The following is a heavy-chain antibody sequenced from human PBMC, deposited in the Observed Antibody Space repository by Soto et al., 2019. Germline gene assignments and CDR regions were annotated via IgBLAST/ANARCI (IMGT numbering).Heavy chain of an antibody. D-gene: IGHD3-22*01. J-gene: IGHJ4*02. V-gene: IGHV4-30-4*01. CDR3: ASQSVTMIDY. CDR2: IYYSGST. CDR1: GGSISSGDYY. Sequence: SETLSLTCTVSGGSISSGDYYWSWIRQPPGKGLEWIGYIYYSGSTYYNPSLKSRVTTSVDTSKNQFSLKLSSVTAADTAVYYCASQSVTMIDYWGQGTLVTVSS.